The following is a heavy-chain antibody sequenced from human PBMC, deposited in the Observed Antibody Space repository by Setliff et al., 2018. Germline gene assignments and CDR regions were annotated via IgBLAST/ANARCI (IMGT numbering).Heavy chain of an antibody. CDR1: GYSISSGYY. V-gene: IGHV4-38-2*01. J-gene: IGHJ6*02. Sequence: SETLSLTCAVSGYSISSGYYWGWIRQPPGKGLEWIGSIYHSGSTYYNPSLKSRVTISVDTSKNQFSLKLSSVTAADTAVYYCARAREENFWSGDYYYYGMDVWGQGTTVTVSS. CDR2: IYHSGST. CDR3: ARAREENFWSGDYYYYGMDV. D-gene: IGHD3-3*01.